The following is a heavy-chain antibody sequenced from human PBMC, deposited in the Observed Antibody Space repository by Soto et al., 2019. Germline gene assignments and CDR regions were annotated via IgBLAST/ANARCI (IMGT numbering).Heavy chain of an antibody. CDR2: IIPIFGTA. V-gene: IGHV1-69*01. CDR1: GGTFSSYA. Sequence: QVQLVQSGAEVKKPGSSVKVSCKASGGTFSSYAISWVRQAPGQGLEWMGGIIPIFGTANYAQKFQGRVTITADEPTSTAYMELSSLRSEDTAVYYCARGPPEPGIAVAGTVEYFQHWGQGTLVTVSS. CDR3: ARGPPEPGIAVAGTVEYFQH. D-gene: IGHD6-19*01. J-gene: IGHJ1*01.